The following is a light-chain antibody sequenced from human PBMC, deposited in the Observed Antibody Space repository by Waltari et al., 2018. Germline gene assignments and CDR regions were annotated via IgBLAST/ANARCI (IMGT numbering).Light chain of an antibody. CDR1: AGAVTSGNY. CDR3: LLYDGSDQV. J-gene: IGLJ3*02. CDR2: STT. V-gene: IGLV7-43*01. Sequence: QTVVTQEPSLTVSPGGAVTLTCASSAGAVTSGNYPNWIQQKPGQVPRSLIHSTTNRHSWTPARFSGSLLGGKAALTLSGVQPEGEAEYYCLLYDGSDQVFGGGTKLTVL.